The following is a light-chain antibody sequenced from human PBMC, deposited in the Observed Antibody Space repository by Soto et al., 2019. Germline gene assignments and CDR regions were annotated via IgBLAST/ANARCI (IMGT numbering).Light chain of an antibody. Sequence: QSVLTQPASVSRSPGQSITISCTGTSRDVDAYNYVSWYQQYPGKAPKLMIYDVSNRPSGVSNRFSGSKSGNTASLTISGLQAEDEADYYCGSYTTSSNYVFGTGTKLTVL. CDR2: DVS. V-gene: IGLV2-14*01. J-gene: IGLJ1*01. CDR1: SRDVDAYNY. CDR3: GSYTTSSNYV.